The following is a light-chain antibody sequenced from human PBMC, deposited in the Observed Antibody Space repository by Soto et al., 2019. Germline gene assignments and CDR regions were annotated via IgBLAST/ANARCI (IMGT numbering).Light chain of an antibody. CDR2: GAS. V-gene: IGKV1-39*01. J-gene: IGKJ1*01. CDR1: QTISKY. CDR3: QQSHRTPWT. Sequence: DIQMTQSPSSLSASVGDRVTITCRASQTISKYLNWYQQRPGKAPKLLISGASTLESGVPSRFSGSGSGTVFTLTINSLQSEDSATYYCQQSHRTPWTFGQGTKVEIK.